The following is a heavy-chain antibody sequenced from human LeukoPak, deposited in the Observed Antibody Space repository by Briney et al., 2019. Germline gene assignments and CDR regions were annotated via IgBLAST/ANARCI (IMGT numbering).Heavy chain of an antibody. CDR3: ARAAYDSSGYYWGFDY. D-gene: IGHD3-22*01. Sequence: GGSLRLSCAASGFTFSSYTISWVRQAPRRGLEWVSLISSSSSYIYYEDSVKGRFTISRDNAKKSLYLQMNSLRAEDTAVYYCARAAYDSSGYYWGFDYWGQGTLVTVSS. J-gene: IGHJ4*02. V-gene: IGHV3-21*01. CDR2: ISSSSSYI. CDR1: GFTFSSYT.